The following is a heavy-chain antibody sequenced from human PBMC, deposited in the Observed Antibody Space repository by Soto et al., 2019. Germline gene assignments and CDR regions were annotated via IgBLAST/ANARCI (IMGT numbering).Heavy chain of an antibody. CDR3: ARESEDLTSNFDY. V-gene: IGHV3-21*01. CDR1: GFTFTRYS. Sequence: EVQLVESGGGLVKPGGSLRLSCAASGFTFTRYSMNWVRQAPGKGLAWVSSISSTTNYIYYTDSMKGRFTVSRDNAKNSVYLDMNSLRAEDTAVYYCARESEDLTSNFDYWGQGTLVSVSS. J-gene: IGHJ4*02. CDR2: ISSTTNYI.